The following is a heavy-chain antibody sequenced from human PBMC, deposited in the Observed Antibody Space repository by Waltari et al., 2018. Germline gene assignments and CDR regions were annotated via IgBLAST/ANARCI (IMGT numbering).Heavy chain of an antibody. V-gene: IGHV3-74*01. Sequence: EVQLAESGGGLVQPGGSLRLSCAVSGFSFSSYWMYWVRQSPGNGLVWVSQINSDGSKIDYADSVKGRFTISRDNTKNTLYLEMNSLRAEDTAVYYCARDPSFGDFEAYFDYWGQGTLVTVSS. J-gene: IGHJ4*02. CDR1: GFSFSSYW. CDR3: ARDPSFGDFEAYFDY. CDR2: INSDGSKI. D-gene: IGHD4-17*01.